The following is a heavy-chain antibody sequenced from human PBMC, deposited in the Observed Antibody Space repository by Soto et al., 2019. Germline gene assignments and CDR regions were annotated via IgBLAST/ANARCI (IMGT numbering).Heavy chain of an antibody. D-gene: IGHD6-19*01. CDR3: AKSGWEQWLVDY. J-gene: IGHJ4*02. V-gene: IGHV3-30*18. Sequence: GASLRLSCAASGFTLSSYVMHWVRQAPGKGLEWVAVISYDGSNKYYADSVKGRFTISRDNSKNTLYLQMNSLRAEDTAVYYCAKSGWEQWLVDYWGQGTLVTVSS. CDR2: ISYDGSNK. CDR1: GFTLSSYV.